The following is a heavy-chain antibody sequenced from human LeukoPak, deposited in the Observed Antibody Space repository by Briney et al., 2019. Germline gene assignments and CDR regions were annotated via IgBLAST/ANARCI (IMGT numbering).Heavy chain of an antibody. Sequence: SSQTLSLTCTVSGGSISSGDYYWSWIRQPPGKGLEWIGYIYYSGSTYYNPSLKSRVTISVDTSKNQFSLKLSSVTAADTAVYYCAKDGHSSGWPPSRYYGMDVWGQGTTVTVSS. CDR1: GGSISSGDYY. V-gene: IGHV4-30-4*08. CDR2: IYYSGST. CDR3: AKDGHSSGWPPSRYYGMDV. J-gene: IGHJ6*02. D-gene: IGHD6-19*01.